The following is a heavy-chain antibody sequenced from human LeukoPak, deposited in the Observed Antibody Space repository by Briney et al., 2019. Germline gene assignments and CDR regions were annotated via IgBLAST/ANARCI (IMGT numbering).Heavy chain of an antibody. V-gene: IGHV1-24*01. CDR2: FDPEDGET. CDR3: ARADCSSTSCYPEFYYYYYMDV. CDR1: GYTLTELS. J-gene: IGHJ6*03. Sequence: ASVKVSCKVSGYTLTELSMHWVRQAPGKGLEWMGGFDPEDGETIYAQKFQGRVTMTEDTSTDTAYMELSSLRSEDTAVYYCARADCSSTSCYPEFYYYYYMDVWGKGTTVTVSS. D-gene: IGHD2-2*01.